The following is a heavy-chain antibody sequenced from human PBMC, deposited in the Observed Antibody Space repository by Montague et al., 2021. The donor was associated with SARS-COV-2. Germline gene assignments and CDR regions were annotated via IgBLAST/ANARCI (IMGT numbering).Heavy chain of an antibody. V-gene: IGHV3-48*03. D-gene: IGHD3-9*01. CDR1: GFTFSSYE. CDR3: AREFSPIYDILAGYYRSCAFDI. J-gene: IGHJ3*02. Sequence: SLRLSCSASGFTFSSYEMNWVRQAPGKGLEWVSYISSSGSTIYYXDSVKGRFTISRDNAKNSLYLQMNSLRAEDTAVYYCAREFSPIYDILAGYYRSCAFDIWGQGTMVTVSS. CDR2: ISSSGSTI.